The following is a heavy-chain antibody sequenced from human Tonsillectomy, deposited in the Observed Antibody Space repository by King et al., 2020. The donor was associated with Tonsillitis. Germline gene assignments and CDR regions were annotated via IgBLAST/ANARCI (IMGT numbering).Heavy chain of an antibody. CDR1: GGSISSGGYS. CDR3: SRDYDSSGYYPDAFDL. J-gene: IGHJ3*01. CDR2: IYYSGST. D-gene: IGHD3-22*01. Sequence: VQLQESGPGLVKPSQTLSLTCAVSGGSISSGGYSWSWIRQPPGKGLEWIGYIYYSGSTYYNPSLKSRVTISVDTSKNHFSLNLSSVTAADTAVYYCSRDYDSSGYYPDAFDLWGQGTMVTVSS. V-gene: IGHV4-30-4*07.